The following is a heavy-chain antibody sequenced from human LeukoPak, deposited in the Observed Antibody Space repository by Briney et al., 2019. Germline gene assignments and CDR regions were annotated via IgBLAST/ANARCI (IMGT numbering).Heavy chain of an antibody. CDR1: GFTFDDYG. Sequence: GESLKISCAASGFTFDDYGLSWVRQAPGKGLEWVSGINWNGGSTGYADSVKGRFTISRDNAKNSLYLQMNSLRAEDTALYYCARDPEGYYDSSGYYSPRYFDYWGQGTLVTVSS. V-gene: IGHV3-20*04. D-gene: IGHD3-22*01. CDR3: ARDPEGYYDSSGYYSPRYFDY. J-gene: IGHJ4*02. CDR2: INWNGGST.